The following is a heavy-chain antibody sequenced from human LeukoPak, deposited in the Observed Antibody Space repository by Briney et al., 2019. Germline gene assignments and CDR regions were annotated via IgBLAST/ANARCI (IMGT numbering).Heavy chain of an antibody. CDR2: IKQDGSEK. CDR1: GFSFSNYW. V-gene: IGHV3-7*01. D-gene: IGHD2-8*01. J-gene: IGHJ4*02. Sequence: GGSLRLSCAASGFSFSNYWMSWVRQAPGEGLEWVANIKQDGSEKYYVDSVKGRFTISRDNAKNSLYLQMDSLRAEDTAVYYCARDDCTNGVCCFDYWGQGTLVTVSS. CDR3: ARDDCTNGVCCFDY.